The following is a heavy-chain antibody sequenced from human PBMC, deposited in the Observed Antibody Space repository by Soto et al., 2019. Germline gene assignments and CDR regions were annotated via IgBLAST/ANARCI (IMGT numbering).Heavy chain of an antibody. D-gene: IGHD3-9*01. Sequence: GGSLRLSCAASGFAFSGFAMHWVRQAPGKGLEWVAVISYDGSNKYYADSGKGRFTVSRDNSKNTLYLQMNSPRAEDTAVYYCARADPPYYDILMPPDFGMDVWGQGTTVTVSS. CDR2: ISYDGSNK. CDR1: GFAFSGFA. CDR3: ARADPPYYDILMPPDFGMDV. V-gene: IGHV3-30-3*01. J-gene: IGHJ6*02.